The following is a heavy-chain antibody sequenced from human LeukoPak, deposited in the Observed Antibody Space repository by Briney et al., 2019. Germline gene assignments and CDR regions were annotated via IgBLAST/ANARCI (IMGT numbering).Heavy chain of an antibody. CDR2: IWYDGSNK. CDR1: GFTFSSYG. J-gene: IGHJ4*02. V-gene: IGHV3-33*06. CDR3: AKFSPPYYYDNSGYSFDY. D-gene: IGHD3-22*01. Sequence: GGSLRLSCAASGFTFSSYGMHWVRQAPGKGLEWVAVIWYDGSNKYYADSVKGRFTISRDNSKNTLYLQMNSLRAEDTAVYSCAKFSPPYYYDNSGYSFDYWGQGTLVTVSS.